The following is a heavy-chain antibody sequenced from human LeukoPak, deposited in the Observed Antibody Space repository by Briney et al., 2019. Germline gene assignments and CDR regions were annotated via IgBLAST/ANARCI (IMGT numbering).Heavy chain of an antibody. V-gene: IGHV1-69*04. CDR1: GGTFSSYA. D-gene: IGHD3-3*01. Sequence: SVTVSCKASGGTFSSYAISWVRQAPGQGLEWMGRIIPILGIANYAQKFQGRVTITADKSTSTAYMELSSLRSEDTAVYYCARDYDFWSGYLGGGYYFDYWGQGTLVTVSS. CDR3: ARDYDFWSGYLGGGYYFDY. J-gene: IGHJ4*02. CDR2: IIPILGIA.